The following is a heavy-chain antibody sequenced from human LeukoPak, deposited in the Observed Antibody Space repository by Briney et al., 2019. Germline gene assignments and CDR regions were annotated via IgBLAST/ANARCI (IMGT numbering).Heavy chain of an antibody. V-gene: IGHV4-59*01. Sequence: SGTLSLTCTVSGGSISSYYWSWIRQPPGKGLEWIGYIYYSGSTNYNPSLKSRVTISVDTSKNQFSLKLTSVTAADTAVYYCAKTTEGGYTYGYFYYYYRDVWGKGTTVTIS. J-gene: IGHJ6*03. CDR3: AKTTEGGYTYGYFYYYYRDV. D-gene: IGHD5-18*01. CDR1: GGSISSYY. CDR2: IYYSGST.